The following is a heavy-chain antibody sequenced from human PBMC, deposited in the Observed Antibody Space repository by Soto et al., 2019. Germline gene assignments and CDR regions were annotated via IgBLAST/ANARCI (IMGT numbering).Heavy chain of an antibody. CDR3: ARGRRGYSGYDNWFDP. J-gene: IGHJ5*02. CDR2: MNPNSGNT. Sequence: ASVKVSCKASGYTFTSYDINWVRQATGQGLEWVGWMNPNSGNTGYAQKFQGRVTMTRNTSISTAYMELSSLRSEDTAVYYCARGRRGYSGYDNWFDPWGQGTLVTVSS. V-gene: IGHV1-8*01. CDR1: GYTFTSYD. D-gene: IGHD5-12*01.